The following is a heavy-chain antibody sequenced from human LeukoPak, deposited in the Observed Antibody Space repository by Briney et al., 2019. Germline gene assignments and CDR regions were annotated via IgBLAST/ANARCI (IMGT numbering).Heavy chain of an antibody. D-gene: IGHD6-19*01. V-gene: IGHV1-69*04. Sequence: SVKVSCKASGGTFSSYAISWVRQAPGQGLEWMGRIIPILGIVNYAQKFQGRVTITADKSTSTAYMELSSLRSEDTAVYYCARDSSGWYVVEENWFDPWGQGTLVTVSS. CDR2: IIPILGIV. J-gene: IGHJ5*02. CDR1: GGTFSSYA. CDR3: ARDSSGWYVVEENWFDP.